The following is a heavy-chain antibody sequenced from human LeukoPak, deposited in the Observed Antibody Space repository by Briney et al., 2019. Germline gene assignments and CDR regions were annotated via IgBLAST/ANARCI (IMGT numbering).Heavy chain of an antibody. CDR2: ISWNSGSI. D-gene: IGHD3-10*01. Sequence: GGSLRLSCAASGFTFDDYAMHWVRQAPGKGLEWVSGISWNSGSIGYADSVKGRFTISRDNAKNSLYLQMNSLRAEDTALYYCAKDLYGSISNWFDPWGQGTLVTVSS. CDR3: AKDLYGSISNWFDP. V-gene: IGHV3-9*01. J-gene: IGHJ5*02. CDR1: GFTFDDYA.